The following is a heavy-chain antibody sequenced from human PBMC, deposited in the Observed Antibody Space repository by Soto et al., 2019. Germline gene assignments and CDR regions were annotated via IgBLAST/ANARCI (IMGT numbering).Heavy chain of an antibody. CDR1: GGSISSGDYY. D-gene: IGHD6-19*01. CDR2: IYYSGST. Sequence: SETLSLTCTVSGGSISSGDYYWSLIRQPPGKGLEWIGYIYYSGSTYYNPSLKSRVTISVDTSKNQFSLKLSSVTAADTAVYYCARCIAVAVSLRKQSHIEYWGQGTLVTVSS. V-gene: IGHV4-30-4*01. J-gene: IGHJ4*02. CDR3: ARCIAVAVSLRKQSHIEY.